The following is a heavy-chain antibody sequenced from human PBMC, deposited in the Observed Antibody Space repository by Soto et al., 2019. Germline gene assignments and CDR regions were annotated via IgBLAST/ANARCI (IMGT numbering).Heavy chain of an antibody. V-gene: IGHV1-69*01. CDR2: IIPIPGTA. Sequence: QVQLVQSGAEVKKPGSSVKVSCKASGGTFGSYAISWVRQAPGQGLEWMGGIIPIPGTANYAQKFQGRVTIGADESTSTSYMEPSSLRSEETAGYYFAKTQGSSTSLEIYYYYYYGMDVWGQGTTVTVSS. J-gene: IGHJ6*02. CDR1: GGTFGSYA. D-gene: IGHD2-2*01. CDR3: AKTQGSSTSLEIYYYYYYGMDV.